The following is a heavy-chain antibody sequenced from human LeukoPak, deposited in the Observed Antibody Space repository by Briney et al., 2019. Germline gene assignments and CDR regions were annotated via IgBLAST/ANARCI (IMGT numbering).Heavy chain of an antibody. Sequence: PSQTLSLTCTVSGGSISNGDYFWSWIRQPPGKGLEWIGYIYYSGSTYYNPSLKGRLTISVDTSKNQFSLKLSSVTAADTAVYYCARDSTGYDYFDYWGQGTLVTVSS. CDR1: GGSISNGDYF. CDR2: IYYSGST. D-gene: IGHD5-12*01. CDR3: ARDSTGYDYFDY. V-gene: IGHV4-30-4*08. J-gene: IGHJ4*02.